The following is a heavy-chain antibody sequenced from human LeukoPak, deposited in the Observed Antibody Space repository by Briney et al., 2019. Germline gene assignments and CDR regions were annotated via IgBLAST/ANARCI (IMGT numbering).Heavy chain of an antibody. CDR3: ARGTYYYDSSGYYVSSYFDY. CDR2: IYSGGST. CDR1: GFTFSSDY. D-gene: IGHD3-22*01. Sequence: PGGSLRLSCAASGFTFSSDYMSWVRQAPGKGLEWVSVIYSGGSTYHADSVKGRFTISRHNSKNTLYLQMNSLRAEDTAVYYCARGTYYYDSSGYYVSSYFDYWGQGTLVTVSS. J-gene: IGHJ4*02. V-gene: IGHV3-53*04.